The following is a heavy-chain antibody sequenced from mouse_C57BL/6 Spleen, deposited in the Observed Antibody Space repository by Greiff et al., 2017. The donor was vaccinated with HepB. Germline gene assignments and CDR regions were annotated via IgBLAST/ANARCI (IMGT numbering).Heavy chain of an antibody. V-gene: IGHV1-81*01. J-gene: IGHJ4*01. CDR1: GYTFTSYG. D-gene: IGHD1-1*01. CDR3: ARVTNYEDAMDY. CDR2: IYPRSGNT. Sequence: VQLQESGAELARPGASVKLSCKASGYTFTSYGISWVKQRTGQGLEWIGEIYPRSGNTYYNEKFKGKATLTADKSSSTAYMELRSLTSEDSAVYFCARVTNYEDAMDYWGQGTSVTVSS.